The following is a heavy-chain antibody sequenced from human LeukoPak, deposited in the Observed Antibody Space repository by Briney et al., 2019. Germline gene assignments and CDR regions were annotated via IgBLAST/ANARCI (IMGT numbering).Heavy chain of an antibody. D-gene: IGHD3-3*01. Sequence: GASVKVSCKASGYTFTGYYMHWVRQAPGQGLEWMGWINPNSGGTNYAQKFQGRVTMTRDTSISTAYMELSRLRSDDTAVYYCARSKYYDFWSGYGYFDYWGQGILVTVSS. J-gene: IGHJ4*02. V-gene: IGHV1-2*02. CDR2: INPNSGGT. CDR3: ARSKYYDFWSGYGYFDY. CDR1: GYTFTGYY.